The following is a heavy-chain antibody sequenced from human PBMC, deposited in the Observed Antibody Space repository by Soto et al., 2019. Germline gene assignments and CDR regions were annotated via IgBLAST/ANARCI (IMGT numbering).Heavy chain of an antibody. J-gene: IGHJ4*02. CDR2: ISSISSTI. CDR1: GGPFSSYS. Sequence: EGSLRLSCAPSGGPFSSYSINWVRQAPEKGLGWVSYISSISSTIYYAYSVKGRFSNSRDNAKNSLYLQLNSLRAEHTDVYYCARDHLLIRYCSSTSCYIYFDYWGQGTMVAVSS. D-gene: IGHD2-2*02. CDR3: ARDHLLIRYCSSTSCYIYFDY. V-gene: IGHV3-48*01.